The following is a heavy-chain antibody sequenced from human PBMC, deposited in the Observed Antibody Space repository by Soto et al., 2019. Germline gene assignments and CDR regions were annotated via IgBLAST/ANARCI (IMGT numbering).Heavy chain of an antibody. Sequence: SETLSLTCAVYGGSFSGYYWSWIRQPPGKGLEWIGEINHSGSTNYNPSLKSRVTISVDTSKNQFSLKLSSVTAADTAVYYCARRDYDFWSGYLSYYYYGMDVWGQGTTVTSP. CDR2: INHSGST. V-gene: IGHV4-34*01. J-gene: IGHJ6*02. CDR3: ARRDYDFWSGYLSYYYYGMDV. D-gene: IGHD3-3*01. CDR1: GGSFSGYY.